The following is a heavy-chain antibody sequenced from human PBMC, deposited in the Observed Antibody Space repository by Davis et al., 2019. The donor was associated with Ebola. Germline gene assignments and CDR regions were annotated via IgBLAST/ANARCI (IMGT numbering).Heavy chain of an antibody. CDR2: IYYSGST. D-gene: IGHD3-22*01. Sequence: MPGGSLRLSCTVSGGPTSSYYWSWIRQPPGKGLEWIGYIYYSGSTNYNPSLKSRVTISVDTSKNQFSLKLSSVTAADTAVYYCARWSPYYDSSGYLSWGQGTLVTVSS. CDR1: GGPTSSYY. V-gene: IGHV4-59*08. CDR3: ARWSPYYDSSGYLS. J-gene: IGHJ5*02.